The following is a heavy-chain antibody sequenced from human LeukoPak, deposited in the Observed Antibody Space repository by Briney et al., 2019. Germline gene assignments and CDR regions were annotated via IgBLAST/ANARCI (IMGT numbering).Heavy chain of an antibody. V-gene: IGHV3-53*01. J-gene: IGHJ3*02. CDR2: IYSGGGT. CDR3: ARISLGAFDI. CDR1: GFTVSSNY. D-gene: IGHD2/OR15-2a*01. Sequence: PGGSLRLSCAASGFTVSSNYMSRVRQAPGKGLEWVSVIYSGGGTYYTDSVKGRFTISRDNSKNTLYLQMNSLRAVDTAVYYCARISLGAFDIWGQGTMVTVSS.